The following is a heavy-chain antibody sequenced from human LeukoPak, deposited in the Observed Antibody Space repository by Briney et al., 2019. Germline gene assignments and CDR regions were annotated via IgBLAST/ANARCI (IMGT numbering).Heavy chain of an antibody. D-gene: IGHD3-10*01. V-gene: IGHV1-18*01. J-gene: IGHJ4*02. CDR3: ARGGDYGSGSYQHPLDY. Sequence: ASVKVSCKASGYTFTSYGISWVRQAPGQGLEWMGWISAYNGNTNYAQKLQGRVTMTTDTSTSTAYMELRSLRSEDTAVYYCARGGDYGSGSYQHPLDYWGQGTLVTVSS. CDR1: GYTFTSYG. CDR2: ISAYNGNT.